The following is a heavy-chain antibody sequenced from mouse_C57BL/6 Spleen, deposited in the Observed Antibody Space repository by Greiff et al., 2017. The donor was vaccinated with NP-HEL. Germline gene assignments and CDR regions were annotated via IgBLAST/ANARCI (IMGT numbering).Heavy chain of an antibody. Sequence: VQLQQPGAELVMPGASVKLSCKASGYTFTSYWMHWVKQRPGQGLEWIGEIDPSDSYTNYNQKFKGKSTLTVDKSSSTAYMQLSSLTSEDSAVYYCARSGDGSSYCDYWGQGTTLTVSS. CDR2: IDPSDSYT. D-gene: IGHD1-1*01. CDR3: ARSGDGSSYCDY. CDR1: GYTFTSYW. J-gene: IGHJ2*01. V-gene: IGHV1-69*01.